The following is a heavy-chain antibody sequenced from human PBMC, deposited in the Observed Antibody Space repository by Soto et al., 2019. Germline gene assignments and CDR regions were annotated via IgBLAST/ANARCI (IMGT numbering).Heavy chain of an antibody. V-gene: IGHV1-3*01. D-gene: IGHD3-22*01. CDR2: INAGNGNT. J-gene: IGHJ4*02. CDR1: GYTFTSYA. Sequence: ASVKVSCKASGYTFTSYAMHWVRQAPGQRLEWMGWINAGNGNTKYSQKFQGRVTITRDTSASTAYMELSSLRSEDTAVYYCARDFYYYDSRGYLSHKGSYFDYWGQGTRVTVSS. CDR3: ARDFYYYDSRGYLSHKGSYFDY.